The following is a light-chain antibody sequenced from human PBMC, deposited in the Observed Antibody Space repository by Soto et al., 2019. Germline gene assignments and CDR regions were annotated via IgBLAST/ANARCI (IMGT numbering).Light chain of an antibody. CDR3: QQYYTWPIT. CDR2: GAS. V-gene: IGKV3-15*01. J-gene: IGKJ4*01. Sequence: ETVLTQSPATLSLSPGEGATLSCRASQGVSRKLAWYQHKPGQAPRLLISGASTGATGIPARFSGSGSGTEFTLTISSLQSEDCAVYYCQQYYTWPITFGGGTKVDIK. CDR1: QGVSRK.